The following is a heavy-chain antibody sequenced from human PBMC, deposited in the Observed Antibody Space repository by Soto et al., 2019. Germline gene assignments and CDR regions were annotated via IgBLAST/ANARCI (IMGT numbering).Heavy chain of an antibody. J-gene: IGHJ4*02. CDR1: GVSLTSGNW. V-gene: IGHV4-4*01. D-gene: IGHD3-10*01. CDR2: IFHDGTA. CDR3: ARLVYDTRLNYMYFDF. Sequence: LSLTCAVSGVSLTSGNWWTWVRQSPQRGLEYIGEIFHDGTANYYPSFERRVAMSVDTSRNQFSLKLASVTAADTAVYFCARLVYDTRLNYMYFDFWGPGTLVTVSS.